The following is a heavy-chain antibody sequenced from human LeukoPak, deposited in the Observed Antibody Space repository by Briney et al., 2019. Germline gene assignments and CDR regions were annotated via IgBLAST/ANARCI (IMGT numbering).Heavy chain of an antibody. CDR2: IIPIFGTA. Sequence: ASVKVYCKASGGTFSSYAISWVRQAPGQGLEWMGRIIPIFGTANYAQKFQGRVTITADKSTSTAYMELSSLRSEDTAVYYCARGYCSSTSCPPDYWGQGTLVTVSS. CDR1: GGTFSSYA. D-gene: IGHD2-2*01. J-gene: IGHJ4*02. CDR3: ARGYCSSTSCPPDY. V-gene: IGHV1-69*06.